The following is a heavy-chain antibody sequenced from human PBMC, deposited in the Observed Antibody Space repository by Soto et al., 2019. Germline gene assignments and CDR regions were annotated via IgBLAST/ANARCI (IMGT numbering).Heavy chain of an antibody. J-gene: IGHJ3*01. V-gene: IGHV3-30*18. CDR3: AKDQGIAASHGID. Sequence: QVQLVESGGGVVQPGTSLRLSCAASGFTFNNYGMHWVRQAPGTGLEWVAAISSHGSDKYYTDSVKGRLTISRDNSKNTLYLQMHSLRAEDTAFYYCAKDQGIAASHGIDWGQGTRVTVSS. CDR1: GFTFNNYG. CDR2: ISSHGSDK. D-gene: IGHD6-13*01.